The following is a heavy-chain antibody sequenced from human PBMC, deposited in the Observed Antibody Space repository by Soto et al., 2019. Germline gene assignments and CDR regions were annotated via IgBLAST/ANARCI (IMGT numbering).Heavy chain of an antibody. D-gene: IGHD2-21*02. Sequence: QVQLVESGGGVVQPGTSLRLSCAASGFTFRSYGMHWVRQAQGKALEWVAIISYDGSNKDYADSVKGRFTVSRDNSKSTLYLQMNSLRAEDTAVFYCAKVALGDSKYYYRMDVWGQGTTVTVSS. V-gene: IGHV3-30*18. CDR1: GFTFRSYG. CDR3: AKVALGDSKYYYRMDV. CDR2: ISYDGSNK. J-gene: IGHJ6*02.